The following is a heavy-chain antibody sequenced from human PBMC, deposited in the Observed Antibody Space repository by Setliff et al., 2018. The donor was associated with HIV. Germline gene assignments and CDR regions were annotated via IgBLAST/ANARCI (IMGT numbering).Heavy chain of an antibody. V-gene: IGHV4-59*03. Sequence: SENLSLTCTVSGGSISSYYWSVFRQPPGKGLEWIGYIHYSGSSNYNPSLKSRVTISVDTCNNQFSLKLSSVTAADTAVYYCAGGDLYGDYAFSYWGQGTLVTVSS. CDR3: AGGDLYGDYAFSY. J-gene: IGHJ4*02. D-gene: IGHD4-17*01. CDR2: IHYSGSS. CDR1: GGSISSYY.